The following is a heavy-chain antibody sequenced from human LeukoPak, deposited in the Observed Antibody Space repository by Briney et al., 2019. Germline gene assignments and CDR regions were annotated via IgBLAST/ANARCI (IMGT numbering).Heavy chain of an antibody. D-gene: IGHD3-3*01. CDR3: ARVGRSNEWSARRKYYHYYMDV. J-gene: IGHJ6*03. CDR1: GFTFSSYA. CDR2: ISGRAGST. V-gene: IGHV3-23*01. Sequence: GGSLRLSCAASGFTFSSYAMNWVRQAPGKGLEWVSAISGRAGSTSYADSVKGRFTISRDNSKNTLYLQMNSLRAEDTAVYYCARVGRSNEWSARRKYYHYYMDVWGKGTTVTVSS.